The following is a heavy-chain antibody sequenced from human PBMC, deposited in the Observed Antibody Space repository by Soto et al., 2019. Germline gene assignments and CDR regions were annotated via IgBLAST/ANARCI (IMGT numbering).Heavy chain of an antibody. CDR2: IYYRGST. CDR3: ATTGSGVAWRWFDP. CDR1: GDSISSGAYY. Sequence: SETLSLTCTVSGDSISSGAYYWSWIRQHPGKGLEWIGYIYYRGSTYYNPSLKSRVTISVDTSKNKFSLKLSSVTAADTAVYYCATTGSGVAWRWFDPWGQGTQVTVSS. D-gene: IGHD2-15*01. J-gene: IGHJ5*02. V-gene: IGHV4-31*03.